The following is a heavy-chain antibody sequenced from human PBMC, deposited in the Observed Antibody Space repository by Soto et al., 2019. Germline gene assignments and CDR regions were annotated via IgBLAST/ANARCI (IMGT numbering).Heavy chain of an antibody. CDR2: ISSSSSTI. Sequence: EVQLVESGGGLVQPGGSLRLSCAASGFTFSSYSMNWVRQAPGKGLEWVSYISSSSSTIYYADSVKGRFTISRDNAKNSLDLQKNSLRDEDTAVYYWARDSYDFWSGISPYGMDVWGQGKTVTVSS. CDR1: GFTFSSYS. V-gene: IGHV3-48*02. CDR3: ARDSYDFWSGISPYGMDV. J-gene: IGHJ6*02. D-gene: IGHD3-3*01.